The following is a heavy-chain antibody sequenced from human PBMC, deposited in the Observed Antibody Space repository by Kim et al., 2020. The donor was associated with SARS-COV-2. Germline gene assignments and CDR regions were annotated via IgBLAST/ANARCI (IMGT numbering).Heavy chain of an antibody. J-gene: IGHJ4*02. V-gene: IGHV3-30*07. D-gene: IGHD3-22*01. CDR3: ARDAGVYYDSSGYSDY. Sequence: SVKGRFTISRDNSKNTLYLQMNSLRAEDTAVYYCARDAGVYYDSSGYSDYWGQGTLVTVSS.